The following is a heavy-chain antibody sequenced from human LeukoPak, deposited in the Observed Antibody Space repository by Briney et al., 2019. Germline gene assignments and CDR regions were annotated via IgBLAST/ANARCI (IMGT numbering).Heavy chain of an antibody. CDR2: IYYSGST. CDR1: GGSVSSYY. Sequence: SESLSLTCTVSGGSVSSYYSSWTRQPPGKGLEWLGYIYYSGSTSYHPSLKSRVTISVDTSKNQFSLKLNSVTAADTAVYYCARSSEGRYYYDSSGYSYYYYYMDVWGKGTTVTVSS. CDR3: ARSSEGRYYYDSSGYSYYYYYMDV. J-gene: IGHJ6*03. V-gene: IGHV4-59*02. D-gene: IGHD3-22*01.